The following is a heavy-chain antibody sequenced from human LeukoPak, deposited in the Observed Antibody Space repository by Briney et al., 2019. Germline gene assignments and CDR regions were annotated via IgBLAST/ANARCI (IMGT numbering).Heavy chain of an antibody. CDR1: GFTFDNFA. V-gene: IGHV3-23*01. D-gene: IGHD3-10*01. Sequence: GGSLRLSCAPSGFTFDNFAMTWVRQAPGKGLEWVSEITGSGGSTHYADSVKGRFTISRDNSKNTLYLQMNSLRAEDTAIYYCARELFDFDYWGQGTLVTVSS. J-gene: IGHJ4*02. CDR3: ARELFDFDY. CDR2: ITGSGGST.